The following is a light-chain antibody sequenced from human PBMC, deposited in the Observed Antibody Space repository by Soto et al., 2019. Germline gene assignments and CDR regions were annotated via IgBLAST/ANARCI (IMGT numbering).Light chain of an antibody. J-gene: IGLJ1*01. CDR1: SSDVGTYDD. Sequence: QSVLTQPASVSASPGQSITISCTGTSSDVGTYDDVSWYRQHPGKAPRLLIYEVTNRPSGVSNRFSGSKSGDTASLTISGLQAEDEGDYYCSSYTSSSTYVFGTGTKVTVL. CDR3: SSYTSSSTYV. V-gene: IGLV2-14*01. CDR2: EVT.